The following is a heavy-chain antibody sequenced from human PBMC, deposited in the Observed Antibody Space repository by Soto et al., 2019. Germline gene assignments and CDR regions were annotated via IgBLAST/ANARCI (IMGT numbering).Heavy chain of an antibody. CDR1: GGTFSSYT. CDR3: ARGGRDCSSTSCPLYYYYYMDV. D-gene: IGHD2-2*01. J-gene: IGHJ6*03. V-gene: IGHV1-69*02. Sequence: GASVKVSCKASGGTFSSYTISWVRQAPGQGLEWMGRIIPILGIANYAQKFQGRVTITADKSTSTAYMELSSLRSEDTAVYYCARGGRDCSSTSCPLYYYYYMDVWGKGTTVTVSS. CDR2: IIPILGIA.